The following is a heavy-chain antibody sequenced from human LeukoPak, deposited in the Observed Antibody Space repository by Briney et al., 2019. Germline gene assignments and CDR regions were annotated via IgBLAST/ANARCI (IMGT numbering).Heavy chain of an antibody. CDR1: GYTLTELS. D-gene: IGHD6-13*01. CDR3: ATMAAEGENWFDP. Sequence: GASVKVSCKVSGYTLTELSMHWVRQAPGKGLEWVGGFDPEDGETIYAQKFQGRVTMTEDTSTDTAYMELSSLRSEDTAVYYCATMAAEGENWFDPWGQGTLVTVSS. CDR2: FDPEDGET. J-gene: IGHJ5*02. V-gene: IGHV1-24*01.